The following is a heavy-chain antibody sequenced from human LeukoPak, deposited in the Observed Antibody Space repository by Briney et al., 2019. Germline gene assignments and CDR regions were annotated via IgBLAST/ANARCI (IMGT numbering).Heavy chain of an antibody. CDR1: GGSISSSSYY. CDR3: ARGSPGIAVAGDY. CDR2: ISSTGST. V-gene: IGHV4-61*05. J-gene: IGHJ4*02. D-gene: IGHD6-19*01. Sequence: PSETLSLTCTVSGGSISSSSYYWSWIRQPPGKGLEWIGHISSTGSTNYNPSLESRLTLSVDTSKNQLSLKLSSVTAADTAVYYCARGSPGIAVAGDYWGQGTLVTVSS.